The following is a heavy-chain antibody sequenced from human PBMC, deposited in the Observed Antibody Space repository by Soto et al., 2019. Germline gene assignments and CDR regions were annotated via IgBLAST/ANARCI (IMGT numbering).Heavy chain of an antibody. CDR2: TWSGGRGE. V-gene: IGHV3-33*06. J-gene: IGHJ4*02. Sequence: QVQLVESGGGVVQPGTSLRLSCAASGFAFSYHGIHWVRQAPGKGLEWVAVTWSGGRGEYYADSVRGRFTISGDNSKTTVYLQMNSLRVEDTAVYYCAKDDDTSSHYSLLDFRGQGTLVTVSS. CDR1: GFAFSYHG. CDR3: AKDDDTSSHYSLLDF. D-gene: IGHD3-22*01.